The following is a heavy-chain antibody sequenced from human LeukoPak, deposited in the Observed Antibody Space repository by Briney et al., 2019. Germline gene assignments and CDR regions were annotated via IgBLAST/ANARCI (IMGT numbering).Heavy chain of an antibody. J-gene: IGHJ3*01. CDR1: GGSFSGYY. CDR2: INHSGST. V-gene: IGHV4-34*01. Sequence: PSETLSLTCAVYGGSFSGYYWSWIRQPPGKGLEWIGEINHSGSTNYNPSLKSRVTISVDTSKNQFSLKLSSVTAADTAVYYCARIDSSGWNEARGTFDFWGQGTMVTVSS. D-gene: IGHD6-19*01. CDR3: ARIDSSGWNEARGTFDF.